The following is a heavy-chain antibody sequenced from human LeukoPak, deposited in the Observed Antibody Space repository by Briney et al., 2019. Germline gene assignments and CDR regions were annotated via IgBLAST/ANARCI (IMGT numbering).Heavy chain of an antibody. CDR3: VKDNPLDY. CDR1: GFTFSSYW. CDR2: INSDGSST. Sequence: GGSLRLSCAASGFTFSSYWMHWVRQAPGKGLVWVSHINSDGSSTSYADSVKGRFTISRDNSKNTLYLQMNSLRAEDTAVYFCVKDNPLDYWGQGTLVIVSS. J-gene: IGHJ4*02. V-gene: IGHV3-74*01. D-gene: IGHD1-14*01.